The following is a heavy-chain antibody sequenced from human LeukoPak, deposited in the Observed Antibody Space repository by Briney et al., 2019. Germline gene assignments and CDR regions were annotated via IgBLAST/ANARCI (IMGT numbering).Heavy chain of an antibody. D-gene: IGHD1-20*01. CDR3: ARGQGGNWNYYYYYYMDV. V-gene: IGHV3-21*01. Sequence: GGSLRLSCAASGFTFSSYEMNWVRQAPGKGLEWVSSISSSSSYIYYADSVKGRFTISRDNAKNSLYLQMNSLRAEDTAVYYCARGQGGNWNYYYYYYMDVWGKGTTVTVSS. CDR1: GFTFSSYE. J-gene: IGHJ6*03. CDR2: ISSSSSYI.